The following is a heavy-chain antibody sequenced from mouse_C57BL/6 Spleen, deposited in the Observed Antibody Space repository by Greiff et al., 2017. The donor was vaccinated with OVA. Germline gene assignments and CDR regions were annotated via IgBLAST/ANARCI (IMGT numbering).Heavy chain of an antibody. CDR3: AFYYYGSSSYYAMDY. CDR2: IYPGSGST. J-gene: IGHJ4*01. D-gene: IGHD1-1*01. V-gene: IGHV1-55*01. CDR1: GYTFTSYW. Sequence: VQLQQPGAELVKPGASVKMSCKASGYTFTSYWITWVKQRPGQGLEWIGDIYPGSGSTNYNEKFKSKATLTVDTSSSTAYMQLSSLTSEDSAVYYCAFYYYGSSSYYAMDYWGQGTSVTVSS.